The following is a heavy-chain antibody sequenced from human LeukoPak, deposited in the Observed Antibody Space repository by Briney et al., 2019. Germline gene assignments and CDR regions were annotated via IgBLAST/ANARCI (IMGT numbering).Heavy chain of an antibody. CDR3: ASHILYAFDI. V-gene: IGHV4-59*01. CDR2: VYDSGST. J-gene: IGHJ3*02. CDR1: GGSISRDY. D-gene: IGHD2-21*01. Sequence: SETLSLTCSVSGGSISRDYWNWIRQPPGKGLEWIGYVYDSGSTNYNPSLKSRVTMSVDTSKNQFSLKLSSVTAADTAVYFCASHILYAFDIWGHGILVTVSS.